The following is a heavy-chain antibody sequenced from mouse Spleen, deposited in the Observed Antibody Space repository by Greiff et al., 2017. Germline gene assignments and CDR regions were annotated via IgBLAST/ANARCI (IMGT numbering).Heavy chain of an antibody. CDR3: TRWSYDSYYAMDY. Sequence: VQLQQSGAELVRPGASVTLSCKASGYTFTDYEMHWVKQTPVNGLEWIGAIDPETGGTAYNQKFKGKAILTADKSSSTAYMELRSLTSEDSAVYYCTRWSYDSYYAMDYWGQGTSVTVSS. J-gene: IGHJ4*01. CDR2: IDPETGGT. V-gene: IGHV1-15*01. D-gene: IGHD2-3*01. CDR1: GYTFTDYE.